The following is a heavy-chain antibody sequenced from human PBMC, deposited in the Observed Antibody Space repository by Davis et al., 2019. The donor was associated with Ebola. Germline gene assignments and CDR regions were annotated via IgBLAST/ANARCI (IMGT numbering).Heavy chain of an antibody. CDR1: GFTFSSYA. J-gene: IGHJ6*02. CDR2: ISYDGSNK. D-gene: IGHD2-2*02. Sequence: GGSLRLYCAASGFTFSSYAMHWVRQAPGKGLEWVAVISYDGSNKYYADSVKGRFTISRDNSKNTLYLQMNSLRTEDTAVYYCAKDLFRNSCYKGRGQLCHYYGMDVWGQGTTVTVSS. CDR3: AKDLFRNSCYKGRGQLCHYYGMDV. V-gene: IGHV3-30-3*01.